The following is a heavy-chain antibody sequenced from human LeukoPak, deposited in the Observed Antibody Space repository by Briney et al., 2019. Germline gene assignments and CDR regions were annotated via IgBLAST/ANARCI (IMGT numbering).Heavy chain of an antibody. J-gene: IGHJ4*02. Sequence: GGSLRLSCAASGFNFSSYWMTWVRQAPGKGLEWVANIKPDGSEKYYVDSVKGRFTIPRDNAMNSLYVQMNSLRADDTAVYYCGRGRGAYVAIDYWGQGTLVTVSS. D-gene: IGHD1-26*01. V-gene: IGHV3-7*03. CDR2: IKPDGSEK. CDR1: GFNFSSYW. CDR3: GRGRGAYVAIDY.